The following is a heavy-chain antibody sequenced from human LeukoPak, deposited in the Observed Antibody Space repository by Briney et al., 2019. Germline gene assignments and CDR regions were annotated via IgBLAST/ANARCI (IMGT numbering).Heavy chain of an antibody. CDR3: AKVEGYGYNHPYYFDY. CDR2: ISGSGGST. V-gene: IGHV3-23*01. Sequence: GGSLRLSCAASGFTFSSYAMSWVRQAPGKGLGWVSAISGSGGSTYYADSVKGRFTISRDNSKNTLYLQMNSLRAEDTAVYYCAKVEGYGYNHPYYFDYWGQGTLVTVSS. CDR1: GFTFSSYA. D-gene: IGHD5-24*01. J-gene: IGHJ4*02.